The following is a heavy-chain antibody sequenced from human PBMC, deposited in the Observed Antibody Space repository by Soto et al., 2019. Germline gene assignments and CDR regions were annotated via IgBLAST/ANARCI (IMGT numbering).Heavy chain of an antibody. CDR1: GGSISSSSYY. V-gene: IGHV4-39*01. CDR2: IYYSGST. Sequence: QLQLQESGPGLVKPSETLSLTCAVSGGSISSSSYYWGWIRQPPGKGLGWIGNIYYSGSTYYNPSLESRVTISVDTSKNQFSLKLSSVTAADTAVYYCARHQGHPGSMDVWGQGTTVTVSS. CDR3: ARHQGHPGSMDV. J-gene: IGHJ6*02.